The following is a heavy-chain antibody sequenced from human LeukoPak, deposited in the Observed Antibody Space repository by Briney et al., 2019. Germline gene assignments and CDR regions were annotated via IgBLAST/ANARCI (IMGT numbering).Heavy chain of an antibody. D-gene: IGHD6-19*01. Sequence: SGGSLRLSCAASGFTFINFAMTWVRQAPGKGLECVSAITGSGGSMFFADSVKGRFTISRDNSNNTLYLQMNSLRAEDTAVYYCAKARYSSGWPKNNLFDNWGQGTLVTVSS. J-gene: IGHJ4*02. CDR3: AKARYSSGWPKNNLFDN. V-gene: IGHV3-23*01. CDR2: ITGSGGSM. CDR1: GFTFINFA.